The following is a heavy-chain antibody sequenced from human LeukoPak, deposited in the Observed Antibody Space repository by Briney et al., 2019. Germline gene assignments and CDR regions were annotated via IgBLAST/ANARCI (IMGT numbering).Heavy chain of an antibody. CDR3: AKENGDYVWGSYRSYYFDY. D-gene: IGHD3-16*02. V-gene: IGHV3-23*01. J-gene: IGHJ4*02. Sequence: GGSLRLSCAASGFNFSSYAMSWVRQAPGKGLEWVSAISGSGGSTYYADSVKGRFTISRDNSKNTLYLQMNSLRAEDTAVYYCAKENGDYVWGSYRSYYFDYWGQGTLVTVSS. CDR2: ISGSGGST. CDR1: GFNFSSYA.